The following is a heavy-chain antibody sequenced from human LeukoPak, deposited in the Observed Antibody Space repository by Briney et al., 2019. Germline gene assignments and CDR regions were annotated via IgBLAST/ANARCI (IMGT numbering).Heavy chain of an antibody. D-gene: IGHD4-17*01. CDR3: AKDEGDYGDYGDY. V-gene: IGHV3-23*01. Sequence: GGSLRLSCAASGFTFSSYAMSWVRQAPGKGLEWVSAISGSGGSTYYADSVKGRFTISRDNSKNTLYLEMNSLRAEDTAVYYCAKDEGDYGDYGDYWGQGTLVTVSS. CDR1: GFTFSSYA. CDR2: ISGSGGST. J-gene: IGHJ4*02.